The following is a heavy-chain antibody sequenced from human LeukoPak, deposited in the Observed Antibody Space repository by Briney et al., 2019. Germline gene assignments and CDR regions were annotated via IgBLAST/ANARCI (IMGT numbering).Heavy chain of an antibody. D-gene: IGHD6-6*01. CDR2: ISWNSGSI. J-gene: IGHJ4*02. V-gene: IGHV3-9*01. Sequence: GGSLRLSCAASGFTFDDYAMHWVRQAPGKGLEWVSGISWNSGSIGYADSVKGRFTISRDNAKNSLYLQMNSLRAEDTALYYCAKGRGPSIAARPFDYLGQGTLVTVS. CDR1: GFTFDDYA. CDR3: AKGRGPSIAARPFDY.